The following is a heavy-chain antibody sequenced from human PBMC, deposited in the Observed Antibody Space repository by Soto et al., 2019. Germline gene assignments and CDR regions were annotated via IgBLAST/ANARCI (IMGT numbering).Heavy chain of an antibody. V-gene: IGHV4-31*03. CDR3: AKTDSSGYYFVY. CDR1: GDFISSGGYY. CDR2: IYSSGTT. J-gene: IGHJ4*02. D-gene: IGHD3-22*01. Sequence: QVQLQESGPGLVKPSQTLSLTCTVSGDFISSGGYYWSWIRQLPGKGLEWIGYIYSSGTTYYNPSLKRRVTISVDTSKNQFALNLSSVTGADTAVYYCAKTDSSGYYFVYWGQGTLVTVFS.